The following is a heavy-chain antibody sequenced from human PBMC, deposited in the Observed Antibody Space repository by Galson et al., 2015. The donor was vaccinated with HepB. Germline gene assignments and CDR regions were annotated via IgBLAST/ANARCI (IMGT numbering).Heavy chain of an antibody. D-gene: IGHD4-17*01. CDR2: LSGGGGRA. V-gene: IGHV3-23*01. CDR3: AKVGTYGDYDFDP. CDR1: GFTLSSYA. J-gene: IGHJ5*02. Sequence: LRLSCATSGFTLSSYAMTWVRQAPGRGLEGVSVLSGGGGRADYADSVKGRFTISRDNSKNTVYLQMNSLRVEDTAVYYCAKVGTYGDYDFDPWGQGALVTVSS.